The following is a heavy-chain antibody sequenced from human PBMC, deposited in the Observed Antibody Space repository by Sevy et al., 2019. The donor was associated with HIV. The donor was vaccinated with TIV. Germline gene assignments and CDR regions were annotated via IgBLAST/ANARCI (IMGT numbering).Heavy chain of an antibody. CDR2: ISGSSDSA. V-gene: IGHV3-23*01. Sequence: GGSLRLSCVTSGFTFNNYPMTWVRQAPGKGLEWVSAISGSSDSAYYADSVKDRFIISRDNSKNTLYLQMHSLRAEDTAVYYCGREGGSYYYYFDYWGQGTLVTVSS. CDR1: GFTFNNYP. D-gene: IGHD1-26*01. J-gene: IGHJ4*02. CDR3: GREGGSYYYYFDY.